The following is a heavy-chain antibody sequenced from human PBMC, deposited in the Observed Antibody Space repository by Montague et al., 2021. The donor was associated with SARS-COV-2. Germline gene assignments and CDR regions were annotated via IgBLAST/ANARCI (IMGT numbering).Heavy chain of an antibody. J-gene: IGHJ4*02. CDR1: GGPISRGTYY. Sequence: TLSLTCTVSGGPISRGTYYWSWIRQPAGKGLEWIVRIYTSGTTNYNPSRKSRITISVDTTKNQFSLKLSPVTAADTAVYYCARGGGSGGKRANHCDYWGQGTLVTVSS. V-gene: IGHV4-61*02. D-gene: IGHD2-15*01. CDR2: IYTSGTT. CDR3: ARGGGSGGKRANHCDY.